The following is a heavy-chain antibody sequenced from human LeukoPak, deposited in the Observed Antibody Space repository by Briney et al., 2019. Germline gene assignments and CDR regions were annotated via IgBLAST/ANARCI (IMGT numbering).Heavy chain of an antibody. CDR3: ARVAGDPIYYYYYMDV. V-gene: IGHV4-34*01. D-gene: IGHD7-27*01. Sequence: SETLSLTCAVYGGSFSGYYWRWIRQSPGKGLEWIGEINDSGSTNYDPSLKSRVTISVDTAKNQISLKLTSVTAADTAVYYCARVAGDPIYYYYYMDVWGKGTTVTVSS. CDR1: GGSFSGYY. J-gene: IGHJ6*03. CDR2: INDSGST.